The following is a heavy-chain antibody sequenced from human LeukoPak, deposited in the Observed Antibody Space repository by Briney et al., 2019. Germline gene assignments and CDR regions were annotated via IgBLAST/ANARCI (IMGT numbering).Heavy chain of an antibody. D-gene: IGHD1-26*01. CDR1: GYSFTSYW. J-gene: IGHJ4*02. CDR3: ARRWGSYYHFDY. CDR2: IYPGDFDN. V-gene: IGHV5-51*01. Sequence: GESLKIPCKGPGYSFTSYWIGWVRQMPGKGLEWMGIIYPGDFDNRYSPSFQGQVTTSDDKSISTAYLQWSSRKASDTVMYYGARRWGSYYHFDYGGQGTLVTVSS.